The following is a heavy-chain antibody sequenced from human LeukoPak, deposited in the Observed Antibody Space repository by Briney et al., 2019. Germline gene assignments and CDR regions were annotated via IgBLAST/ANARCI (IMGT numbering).Heavy chain of an antibody. CDR1: GGSLSGGGYP. V-gene: IGHV4-30-2*01. J-gene: IGHJ3*02. Sequence: SQTLSLTCAVSGGSLSGGGYPWSWIRQPPGKGLEWIGYIYHSGSTYYNPSLKSRVTISVDRSKNQFSLKLSSVTATDTAVYYCARAGVVVTAIFAFDIWGQGTMVTVSS. CDR2: IYHSGST. D-gene: IGHD2-21*02. CDR3: ARAGVVVTAIFAFDI.